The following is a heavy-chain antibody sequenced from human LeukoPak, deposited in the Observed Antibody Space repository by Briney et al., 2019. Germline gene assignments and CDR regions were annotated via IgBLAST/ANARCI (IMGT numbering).Heavy chain of an antibody. CDR1: GFTFSSYS. CDR3: AKDLSNYYDSSGYFAY. D-gene: IGHD3-22*01. Sequence: PGGSLRLSCAASGFTFSSYSMNWVRQAPGKGLEWASSISSSSSYIYYADSVKGRFAISRDNAKNSLYLQMNSLRAEDTALYYCAKDLSNYYDSSGYFAYWGQGTLVTVSS. V-gene: IGHV3-21*04. J-gene: IGHJ4*02. CDR2: ISSSSSYI.